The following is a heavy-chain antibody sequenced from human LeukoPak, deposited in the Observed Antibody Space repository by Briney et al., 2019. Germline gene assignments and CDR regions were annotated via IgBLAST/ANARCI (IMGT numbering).Heavy chain of an antibody. Sequence: GGSLRLSCAASGFTFSTYWMHWVRQAPGKGLVWVSRINTDGSSTTYADSVKGRFTLSRDNARNTLFLQMNSLRAEDTAVYYCARDRGYSTFDMWGQGTMVTVSS. V-gene: IGHV3-74*01. CDR3: ARDRGYSTFDM. CDR2: INTDGSST. D-gene: IGHD5-18*01. CDR1: GFTFSTYW. J-gene: IGHJ3*02.